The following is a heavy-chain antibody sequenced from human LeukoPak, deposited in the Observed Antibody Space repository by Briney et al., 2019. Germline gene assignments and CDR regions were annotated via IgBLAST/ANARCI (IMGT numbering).Heavy chain of an antibody. Sequence: GGSLRLSCAASGFTFSSYSMNWVRQAPGEGLGWGSSISSSSSYIYYADLVKGRFTISRDNAKNSLYLQMNSLRAEDTAVYYCAVNYCSSTSCYVDAFDIWGQGTMVTVSS. J-gene: IGHJ3*02. CDR1: GFTFSSYS. CDR3: AVNYCSSTSCYVDAFDI. D-gene: IGHD2-2*01. CDR2: ISSSSSYI. V-gene: IGHV3-21*01.